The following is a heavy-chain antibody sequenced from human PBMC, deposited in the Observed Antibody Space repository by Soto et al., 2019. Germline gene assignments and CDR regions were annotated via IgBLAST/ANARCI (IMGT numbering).Heavy chain of an antibody. V-gene: IGHV4-4*02. CDR1: GGSISSSNW. D-gene: IGHD2-15*01. Sequence: PSETLSLTCAVSGGSISSSNWWSWVRQPLGKGLEWIGEIYHSGSTNYNPSLKSRVTISVDKSKNQFSLKLSSVTAADTAVYYCARVRGISGYCSGGSCYSLAFNYWGQGTLVTVSS. CDR3: ARVRGISGYCSGGSCYSLAFNY. CDR2: IYHSGST. J-gene: IGHJ4*02.